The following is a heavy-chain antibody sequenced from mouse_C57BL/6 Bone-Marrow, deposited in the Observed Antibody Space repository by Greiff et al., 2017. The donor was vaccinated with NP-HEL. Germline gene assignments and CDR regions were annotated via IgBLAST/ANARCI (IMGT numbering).Heavy chain of an antibody. D-gene: IGHD2-2*01. CDR1: GYTFTDYN. CDR2: INPNNGGT. V-gene: IGHV1-18*01. CDR3: AREGGMVTTEETWFAY. J-gene: IGHJ3*01. Sequence: EVQLQQSGPELVKPGASVKIPCKASGYTFTDYNMDWVKQSHGKSLEWIGDINPNNGGTIYNQKFKGKATLTVDKSSSTAYMELRSLTSEDTAVYYCAREGGMVTTEETWFAYWGQGTLVTVSA.